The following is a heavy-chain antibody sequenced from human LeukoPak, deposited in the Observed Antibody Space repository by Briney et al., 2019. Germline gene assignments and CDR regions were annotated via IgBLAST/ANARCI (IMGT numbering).Heavy chain of an antibody. J-gene: IGHJ5*02. Sequence: GASVKVSCRASGYTFTDYYIHWVRQAPGQGLEWMGWINPDNGGTNYAQKFQGRVTMTRDTSIRTVYMDLSGLRSDDTAVFYCTREARVGNWFDPWGQGTQVTVSS. CDR3: TREARVGNWFDP. CDR2: INPDNGGT. CDR1: GYTFTDYY. D-gene: IGHD2-2*01. V-gene: IGHV1-2*02.